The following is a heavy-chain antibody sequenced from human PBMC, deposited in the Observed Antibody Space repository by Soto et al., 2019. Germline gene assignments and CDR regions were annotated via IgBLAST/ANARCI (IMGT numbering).Heavy chain of an antibody. J-gene: IGHJ4*02. CDR2: ISSSGSTK. Sequence: GGSLRLSCAASGFTFSNYEMNWVRQAPGKGLEWVSYISSSGSTKDYVDSVKGRFTISRDNAKNSLYLEMNSLRAEDTAVYYCATELTIFGIDYWGQGTQVTVSS. CDR1: GFTFSNYE. V-gene: IGHV3-48*03. CDR3: ATELTIFGIDY. D-gene: IGHD3-3*01.